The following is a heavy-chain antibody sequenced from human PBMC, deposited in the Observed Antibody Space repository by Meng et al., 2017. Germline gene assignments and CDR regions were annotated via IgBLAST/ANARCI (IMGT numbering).Heavy chain of an antibody. J-gene: IGHJ4*02. V-gene: IGHV1-3*01. D-gene: IGHD3-22*01. CDR1: GYTFTSYA. Sequence: QVQLVQTGAEVKKPGASVKVSCKASGYTFTSYAMHWVRQAPGQRLEWMGWINAGNGNTKYSQKFQGRVTITRDTSASTAYMELSSLRSEDTAVYYCARAGLRYYYDSSSYYDYWGQGTLVTVSS. CDR3: ARAGLRYYYDSSSYYDY. CDR2: INAGNGNT.